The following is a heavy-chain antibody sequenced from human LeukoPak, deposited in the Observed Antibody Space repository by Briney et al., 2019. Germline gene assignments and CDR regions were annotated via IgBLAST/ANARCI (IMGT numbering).Heavy chain of an antibody. J-gene: IGHJ5*02. D-gene: IGHD2-15*01. CDR3: ARPLGYCSGGSCYFNWFDP. Sequence: SETLSLTCTVSGGSISSSSYYWGWIRQPPGKGLEWIGSIYYSGSTYYNPSLKSRVTISVDTSKNQFSLKLSSVTAADTAVYYCARPLGYCSGGSCYFNWFDPWGQGTLVTVPS. V-gene: IGHV4-39*01. CDR2: IYYSGST. CDR1: GGSISSSSYY.